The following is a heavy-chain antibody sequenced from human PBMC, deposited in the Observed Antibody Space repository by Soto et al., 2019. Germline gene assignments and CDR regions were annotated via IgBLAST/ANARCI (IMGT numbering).Heavy chain of an antibody. CDR2: ISGTAESI. Sequence: PGGSLRLSCAASGFSLTSYAVTWVRQVPGKGLEWVSVISGTAESIYYVDSVKGRFTISRDNSRNTVYLKMNFLRVEDTALYYCAKLPISRGNALDLWGQGTMVTVSS. CDR1: GFSLTSYA. D-gene: IGHD1-1*01. J-gene: IGHJ3*01. V-gene: IGHV3-23*01. CDR3: AKLPISRGNALDL.